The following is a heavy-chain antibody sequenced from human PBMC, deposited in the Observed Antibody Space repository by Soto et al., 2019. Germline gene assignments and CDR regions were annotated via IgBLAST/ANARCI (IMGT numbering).Heavy chain of an antibody. D-gene: IGHD1-26*01. CDR3: ARRYGSAIDY. V-gene: IGHV4-59*08. CDR2: IYYSGST. J-gene: IGHJ4*02. CDR1: GGSISSWY. Sequence: QVQLQESGPGLVKPSETLSLTCTVSGGSISSWYWRWIRQPPGKGLEWIGYIYYSGSTNYNPSLKSRVTISVDTSKNQFSRKLSSVTAADTAVYYCARRYGSAIDYWGQGTLVTVSS.